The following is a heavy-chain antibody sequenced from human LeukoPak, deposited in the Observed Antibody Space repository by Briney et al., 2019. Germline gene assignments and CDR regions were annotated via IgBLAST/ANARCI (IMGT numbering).Heavy chain of an antibody. D-gene: IGHD6-13*01. V-gene: IGHV4-34*01. CDR2: INHSGST. Sequence: PSETLSLTCAVYGGSFSGYYWSWIRQPPGKGLEWIGEINHSGSTNYNPSLKSRVTISVDTSKNQFSLKLSSVTAADTAVYYCARDSPHPIRGTYSSSWYWYFDLWGRGTLVTVSS. CDR3: ARDSPHPIRGTYSSSWYWYFDL. J-gene: IGHJ2*01. CDR1: GGSFSGYY.